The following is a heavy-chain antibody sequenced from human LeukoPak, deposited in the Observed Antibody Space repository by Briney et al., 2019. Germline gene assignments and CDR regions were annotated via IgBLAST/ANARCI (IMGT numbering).Heavy chain of an antibody. J-gene: IGHJ4*02. Sequence: SETLSLTCAVYGGSFSGYYWSWIRQPPGKGLEWIGEIIHSGSTNYNPSLKSRVTISVDTSKNQFSLKLSSVTAADTAVYYWARWDRGSFDYWGQGTLVTVSS. CDR3: ARWDRGSFDY. D-gene: IGHD1-14*01. CDR1: GGSFSGYY. V-gene: IGHV4-34*12. CDR2: IIHSGST.